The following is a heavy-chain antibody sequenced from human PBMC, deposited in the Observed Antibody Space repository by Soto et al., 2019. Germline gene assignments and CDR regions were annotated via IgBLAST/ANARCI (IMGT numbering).Heavy chain of an antibody. V-gene: IGHV3-21*01. Sequence: GGSLSLSCAASGFTFSSYSMNWVRQAPGKGLEWVSSISSSSSYIYYADSVKGRFTISRDNAKYSLYLQMNSLRAEDTAVYYCASHPRDSSGYWYYFDYWGQGTLVTVSS. CDR3: ASHPRDSSGYWYYFDY. CDR1: GFTFSSYS. D-gene: IGHD3-22*01. CDR2: ISSSSSYI. J-gene: IGHJ4*02.